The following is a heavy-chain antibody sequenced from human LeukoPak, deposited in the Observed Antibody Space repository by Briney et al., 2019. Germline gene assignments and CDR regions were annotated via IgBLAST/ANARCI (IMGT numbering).Heavy chain of an antibody. Sequence: PGGSLRLSCAASGFTFSAYGMHWVRQAPGKGLEWVAFMWHDGTNTFYADSVKGRFTISRDNSKNTVYLEMNSLRAEDTAVYYCARDGTGTTLVRGVMGNFDYWGQGTLVTVSS. D-gene: IGHD3-10*01. CDR2: MWHDGTNT. V-gene: IGHV3-33*01. J-gene: IGHJ4*02. CDR1: GFTFSAYG. CDR3: ARDGTGTTLVRGVMGNFDY.